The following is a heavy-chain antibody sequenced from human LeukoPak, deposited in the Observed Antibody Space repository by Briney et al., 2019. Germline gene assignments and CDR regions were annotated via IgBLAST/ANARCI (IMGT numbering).Heavy chain of an antibody. J-gene: IGHJ4*02. CDR1: GYTFTNYG. CDR2: VNTNDGNT. V-gene: IGHV1-18*04. CDR3: ARDNN. Sequence: ASVKVSCKASGYTFTNYGISWVRQAPGQVLEWMGRVNTNDGNTNYAPKLQARVTMTTDTSTSTAYLELRGLRYDDTATYYCARDNNWGQGTLVTVSS.